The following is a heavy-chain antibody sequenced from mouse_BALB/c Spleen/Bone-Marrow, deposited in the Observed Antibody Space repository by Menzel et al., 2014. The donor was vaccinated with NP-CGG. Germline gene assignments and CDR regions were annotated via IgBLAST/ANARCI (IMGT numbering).Heavy chain of an antibody. Sequence: LQESGAELVRPGASVKLSCKASGYTFTSYWINWVKQRPGQGLEWIGNIYPSDSYTNYNQKFKDKATLTVDKSSSTAYMQLSSPTSEDSAVYYCTRLRVYYFDYWGQGTTHTASS. CDR1: GYTFTSYW. CDR2: IYPSDSYT. J-gene: IGHJ2*01. CDR3: TRLRVYYFDY. V-gene: IGHV1-69*02.